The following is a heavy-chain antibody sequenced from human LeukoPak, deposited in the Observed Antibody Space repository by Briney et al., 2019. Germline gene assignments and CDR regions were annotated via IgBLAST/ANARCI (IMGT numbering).Heavy chain of an antibody. CDR1: GFTFSTYA. Sequence: GGSLRLSCAASGFTFSTYAMHWVRQAPGKGLEYVSAISSNWGSTYYANSVKGRFIISRDNSKNTLYLQMGSLRTEDMAVYYCARDRVEGDGYNLYYWGQGTLVTVSS. D-gene: IGHD5-24*01. V-gene: IGHV3-64*01. CDR3: ARDRVEGDGYNLYY. CDR2: ISSNWGST. J-gene: IGHJ4*02.